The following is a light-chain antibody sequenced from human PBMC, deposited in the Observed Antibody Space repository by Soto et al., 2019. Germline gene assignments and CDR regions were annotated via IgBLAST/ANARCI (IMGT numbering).Light chain of an antibody. V-gene: IGKV3-20*01. J-gene: IGKJ4*01. CDR3: KKYGSSQIT. Sequence: IVMTRSPAALSVSPGERATLSFSASQSVSSYLAWYQQKPGQAPRLLIYGASSRATGIKDRFSGSGSGTDFTLTISRLEPEDLEAYYCKKYGSSQITCGGGNKGDIK. CDR2: GAS. CDR1: QSVSSY.